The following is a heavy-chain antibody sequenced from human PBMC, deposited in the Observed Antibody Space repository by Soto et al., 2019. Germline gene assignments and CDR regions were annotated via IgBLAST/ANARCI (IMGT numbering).Heavy chain of an antibody. Sequence: GGSLRXXCAASGFTFSSYAMSWVRQAPGKGLEWVSVISGGGGSTYYADSVKGRFTISRDNSKNTLHLQMNSLRAEDTAVYYCAKGPFGGNRVYYFHMDVWGKGTTVTVSS. CDR3: AKGPFGGNRVYYFHMDV. CDR1: GFTFSSYA. J-gene: IGHJ6*03. V-gene: IGHV3-23*01. CDR2: ISGGGGST. D-gene: IGHD3-10*01.